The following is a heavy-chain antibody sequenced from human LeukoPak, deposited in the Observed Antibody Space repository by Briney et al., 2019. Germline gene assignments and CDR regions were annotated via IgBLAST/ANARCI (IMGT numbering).Heavy chain of an antibody. CDR2: MNPNSGNT. CDR1: GYTFTSYD. Sequence: ASVKVSSKASGYTFTSYDINWVRQATGQGLEWMGWMNPNSGNTGYAQKPQGRVTMTTDTSTSTAYMELRSLRSDDTAVYYCARVRPRNWNYHLDYWGQGTLVTVSS. J-gene: IGHJ4*02. CDR3: ARVRPRNWNYHLDY. V-gene: IGHV1-8*01. D-gene: IGHD1-7*01.